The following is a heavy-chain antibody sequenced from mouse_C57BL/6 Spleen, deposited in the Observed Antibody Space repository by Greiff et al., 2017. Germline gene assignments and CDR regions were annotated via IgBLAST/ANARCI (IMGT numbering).Heavy chain of an antibody. CDR1: GYAFTNYL. Sequence: QVQLQQSGAELVRPGTSVKVSCKASGYAFTNYLIEWVKQRPGQGLEWIGVINPGSGGTNYNEKFKGKATLTADKSSSTAYMQLSSLTSEDSAVYFCAKTCQLRPFDYWGQGTTLTVSS. V-gene: IGHV1-54*01. D-gene: IGHD3-2*02. J-gene: IGHJ2*01. CDR3: AKTCQLRPFDY. CDR2: INPGSGGT.